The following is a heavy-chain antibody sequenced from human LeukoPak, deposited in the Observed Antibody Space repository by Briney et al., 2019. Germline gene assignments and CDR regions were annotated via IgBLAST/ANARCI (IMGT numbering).Heavy chain of an antibody. CDR3: ARSAGGAAAGDFDY. J-gene: IGHJ4*02. CDR2: IKQAGREQ. D-gene: IGHD6-13*01. V-gene: IGHV3-7*03. Sequence: GGSPSLSRAASGVASCSCWTNCVCQGPGGRLGCVANIKQAGREQYYVDPAKVRFTNSWDNAKSSLYLQMNSLRAEDTALYYCARSAGGAAAGDFDYWGQGTLVTVSS. CDR1: GVASCSCW.